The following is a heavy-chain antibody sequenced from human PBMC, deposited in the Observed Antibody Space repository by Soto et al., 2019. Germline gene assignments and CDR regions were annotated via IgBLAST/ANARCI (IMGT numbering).Heavy chain of an antibody. Sequence: EMQLVESGGGLGQPGRSLRLSCEASGFTFDNYALHWVRLTPGRGLEWVSGISWNGISVGYVDSVKGRFTISRDNDKNFVYLQMNNLKPEDTALYYCVKDGEWLGSGWSYWYFDLWGRGALVTVSS. V-gene: IGHV3-9*01. D-gene: IGHD6-19*01. CDR2: ISWNGISV. J-gene: IGHJ2*01. CDR3: VKDGEWLGSGWSYWYFDL. CDR1: GFTFDNYA.